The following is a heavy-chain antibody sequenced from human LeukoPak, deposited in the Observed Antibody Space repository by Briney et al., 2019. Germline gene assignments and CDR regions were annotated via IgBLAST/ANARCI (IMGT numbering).Heavy chain of an antibody. CDR2: IKSDGSEK. CDR3: ARARWDGTGFYWDY. Sequence: GGSLRLSCVASGFTFSTYAMNWVRQAPGKGLEWTARIKSDGSEKDYADSVKGRFIISKDNSNNTLFFQMIRLRPEDTAVYYCARARWDGTGFYWDYWGQGTLVTVSS. CDR1: GFTFSTYA. J-gene: IGHJ4*02. V-gene: IGHV3-30*03. D-gene: IGHD3-9*01.